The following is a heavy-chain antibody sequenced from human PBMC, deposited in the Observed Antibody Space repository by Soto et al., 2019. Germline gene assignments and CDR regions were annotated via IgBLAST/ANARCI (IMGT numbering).Heavy chain of an antibody. CDR3: AKGGSYCGGDCLGTWLDS. D-gene: IGHD2-21*02. CDR2: ITASGGSA. V-gene: IGHV3-23*01. CDR1: GFTFSPYA. Sequence: EVQLLESGGGLEHSGGSLRLSCAASGFTFSPYAMSWVRQAPGKGLQWVSTITASGGSASYADSVKSRFTISRDKSKNTLYLKMHTLRAEDTAVYYCAKGGSYCGGDCLGTWLDSWGQGTLVGVSS. J-gene: IGHJ5*01.